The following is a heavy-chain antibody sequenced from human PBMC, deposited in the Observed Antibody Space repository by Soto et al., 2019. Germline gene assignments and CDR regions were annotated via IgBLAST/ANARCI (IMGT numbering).Heavy chain of an antibody. J-gene: IGHJ4*02. CDR2: IRSKAYGGTT. D-gene: IGHD3-22*01. Sequence: GGSLRLSCTASGFTFGDYAMSWVRQAPGKGLEWVDFIRSKAYGGTTEYAASVEGRFTISRDDSKSIAYLQMNSLKTEDTAVYYCTRAYYYDSSGIGRIFDYWGQGTLVTVSS. CDR1: GFTFGDYA. CDR3: TRAYYYDSSGIGRIFDY. V-gene: IGHV3-49*04.